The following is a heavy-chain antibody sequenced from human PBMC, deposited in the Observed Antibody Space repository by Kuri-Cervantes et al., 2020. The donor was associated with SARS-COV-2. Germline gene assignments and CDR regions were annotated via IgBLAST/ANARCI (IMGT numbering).Heavy chain of an antibody. CDR1: GGTFTTTW. D-gene: IGHD3-16*01. CDR3: ARRRGMEFDY. Sequence: GGSLRLSCKGSGGTFTTTWINWVRQLPGKGLEGMGIIYPGDSDTRYSPSFQGQVTISADKSISTAYLQWSSLKASDTAMYYCARRRGMEFDYWGQGTLVTVSS. V-gene: IGHV5-51*01. J-gene: IGHJ4*02. CDR2: IYPGDSDT.